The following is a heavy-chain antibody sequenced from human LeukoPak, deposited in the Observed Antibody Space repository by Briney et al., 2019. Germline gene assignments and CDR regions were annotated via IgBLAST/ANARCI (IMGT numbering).Heavy chain of an antibody. D-gene: IGHD2-8*01. J-gene: IGHJ4*02. CDR2: IIPIFGTA. V-gene: IGHV1-69*13. CDR3: ARVVGGLMDY. CDR1: GGTFSSYA. Sequence: GASVKVSCKASGGTFSSYAISWVRQAPGQGLEWMGGIIPIFGTANYAQKFQGRVTITADESTSTAYMELSSLRSEDTAVHYCARVVGGLMDYWGQGTLVTVSS.